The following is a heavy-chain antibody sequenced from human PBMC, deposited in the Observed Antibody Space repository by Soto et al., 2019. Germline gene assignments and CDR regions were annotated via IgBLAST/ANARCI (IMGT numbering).Heavy chain of an antibody. CDR1: GFTFSTYL. J-gene: IGHJ4*02. Sequence: EVQLVESGGGLVQHGGSLRLSCAASGFTFSTYLMHWVRQAPGKGLVWVSRINPDGSYTSYADSVKGRFTISRDNTKNTLYLQMISLRVEDTAVYYCAAGSGSYQNYWGQGTLVTVSS. D-gene: IGHD1-26*01. CDR2: INPDGSYT. CDR3: AAGSGSYQNY. V-gene: IGHV3-74*01.